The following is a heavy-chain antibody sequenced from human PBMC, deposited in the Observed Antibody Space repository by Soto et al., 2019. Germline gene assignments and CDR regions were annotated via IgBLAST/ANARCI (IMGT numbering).Heavy chain of an antibody. CDR1: GFTFKNYN. D-gene: IGHD3-16*01. Sequence: EVQLVESGGGLVQPGESLRLSCVASGFTFKNYNMNWVRQAPGKGLEWVSSIGGSDTFTYYADSVKGRFTISRDNAKGSLFLQMNSLRVEDTAVYFCVRDGSLWGSTRWGQGTLVTVSS. V-gene: IGHV3-21*02. CDR3: VRDGSLWGSTR. CDR2: IGGSDTFT. J-gene: IGHJ4*02.